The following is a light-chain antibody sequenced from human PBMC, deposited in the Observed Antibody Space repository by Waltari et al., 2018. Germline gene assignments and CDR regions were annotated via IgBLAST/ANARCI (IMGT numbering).Light chain of an antibody. CDR2: GAS. CDR1: QSVGSN. V-gene: IGKV3-15*01. Sequence: EIVMTQSPATLSVSPGERATLSCRASQSVGSNLAWHQQKPGQAPRLLIYGASTRATGISARFSGSGSGAEFTLTISSLQSEDFAVYYCQQYNNWPYTFGQGTKLEIK. J-gene: IGKJ2*01. CDR3: QQYNNWPYT.